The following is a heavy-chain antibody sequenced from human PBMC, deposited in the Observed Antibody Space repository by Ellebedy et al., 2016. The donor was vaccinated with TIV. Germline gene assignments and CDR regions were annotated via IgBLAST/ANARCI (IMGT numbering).Heavy chain of an antibody. J-gene: IGHJ1*01. V-gene: IGHV4-39*01. CDR2: ISYSGIT. CDR3: SRHLRAAGFPEYFQH. Sequence: MPSETLFLTCIVSGGSINSETSYWGWIRQSPGKGLEWLGTISYSGITYYSPSHKSRVTISVYTSKNQFSLKMSSVPAADTAVYYCSRHLRAAGFPEYFQHWGQGTLVSVSS. D-gene: IGHD6-13*01. CDR1: GGSINSETSY.